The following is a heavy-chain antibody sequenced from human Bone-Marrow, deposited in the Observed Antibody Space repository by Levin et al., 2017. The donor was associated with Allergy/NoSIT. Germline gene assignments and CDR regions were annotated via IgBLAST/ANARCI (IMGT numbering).Heavy chain of an antibody. Sequence: GESLKISCAASGFTVTTDYLAWVRQAPGRGLEWVSLIYKGITTYYADSVQGRFAISTDTSKNMLYLQMNSLRAEDTAVYYCARDPGFPNGMEVWGQGTTVTVSS. CDR3: ARDPGFPNGMEV. J-gene: IGHJ6*02. D-gene: IGHD1-14*01. V-gene: IGHV3-53*01. CDR1: GFTVTTDY. CDR2: IYKGITT.